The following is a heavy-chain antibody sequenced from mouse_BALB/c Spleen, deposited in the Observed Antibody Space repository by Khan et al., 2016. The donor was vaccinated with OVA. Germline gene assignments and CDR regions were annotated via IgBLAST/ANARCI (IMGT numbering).Heavy chain of an antibody. Sequence: EVKLEESGPGLVKPSQSLSLTCTVTGYSITSDYAWNWIRQFPGNKLEWMGYISSTGSTSYNPSLKSRISINRDTSKNQFFLQLKSVTTEDTATYYCARSLYYSYGYALDCWGRGTSVTVSS. V-gene: IGHV3-2*02. CDR2: ISSTGST. CDR3: ARSLYYSYGYALDC. J-gene: IGHJ4*01. D-gene: IGHD2-14*01. CDR1: GYSITSDYA.